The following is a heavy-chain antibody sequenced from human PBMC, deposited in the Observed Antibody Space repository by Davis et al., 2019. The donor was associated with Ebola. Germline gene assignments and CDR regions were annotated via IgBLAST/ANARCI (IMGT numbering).Heavy chain of an antibody. CDR3: ARVNGGTYYDFWSGYPYYYMDV. D-gene: IGHD3-3*01. V-gene: IGHV4-4*07. CDR1: GGSISSYY. J-gene: IGHJ6*03. Sequence: PGGSLRLSCTVSGGSISSYYWSWIRQPAGKGLEWIGRIYTSGSTNYNPSLKSRVTMSVDTSKNQFSLKLSSVTAADTAVYYCARVNGGTYYDFWSGYPYYYMDVWGKGTTVTVSS. CDR2: IYTSGST.